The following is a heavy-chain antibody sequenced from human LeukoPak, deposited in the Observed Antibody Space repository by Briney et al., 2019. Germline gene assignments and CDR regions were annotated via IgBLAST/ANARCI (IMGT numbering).Heavy chain of an antibody. CDR3: ARDPAEISGWQRFDY. Sequence: GGSLRLSCAASGFTVSSNYMNWVRQAPGRGLEWVSMIYPNGNTFYTDSVKGRFTISRDNSKNTLDLQMSSLRAEDTAVYYCARDPAEISGWQRFDYWGQGTLVTVSS. J-gene: IGHJ4*02. CDR1: GFTVSSNY. V-gene: IGHV3-66*01. D-gene: IGHD6-19*01. CDR2: IYPNGNT.